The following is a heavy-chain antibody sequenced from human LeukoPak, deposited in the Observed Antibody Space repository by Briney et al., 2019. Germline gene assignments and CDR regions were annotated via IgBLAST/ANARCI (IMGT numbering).Heavy chain of an antibody. CDR1: GYTFTSYA. V-gene: IGHV7-4-1*02. CDR3: AREFNFLALAVAGTPAY. Sequence: ASVKVSCKASGYTFTSYAMNWVRQAPGQGLEWMGWINTNTGNPTYAQGFTGRFVFSLDTSVSTAYLQISSLKAEDTAVYYCAREFNFLALAVAGTPAYWGQGTLVTVSS. D-gene: IGHD6-19*01. J-gene: IGHJ4*02. CDR2: INTNTGNP.